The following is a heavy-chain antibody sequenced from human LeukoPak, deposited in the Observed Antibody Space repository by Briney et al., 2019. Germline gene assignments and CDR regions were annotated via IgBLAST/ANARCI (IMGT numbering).Heavy chain of an antibody. Sequence: GGSLRLSCAASGFTFSSYWMSWVRQAPGKGLEWVANIKQDGSEKYYVDSVKGRFTISRDNAKNSLYLQMNGLRAEDTAVYYCAGGNTYYDFWSGYSDNWFDPWGQGTLVTVSS. CDR1: GFTFSSYW. CDR3: AGGNTYYDFWSGYSDNWFDP. D-gene: IGHD3-3*01. V-gene: IGHV3-7*01. J-gene: IGHJ5*02. CDR2: IKQDGSEK.